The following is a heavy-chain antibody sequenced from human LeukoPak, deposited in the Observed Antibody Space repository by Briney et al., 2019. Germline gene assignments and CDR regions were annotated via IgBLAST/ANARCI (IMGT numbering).Heavy chain of an antibody. V-gene: IGHV3-53*01. CDR3: ARRAGAYSHPYDY. CDR2: IYSDNT. D-gene: IGHD4/OR15-4a*01. CDR1: GFTVSSNS. Sequence: GGSLRLSCTVSGFTVSSNSMSWVRQAPGKGLEWVSFIYSDNTHYPDSVKGRFTISRDNSKNTLYLQMNSLRAEDTAVYYCARRAGAYSHPYDYWGQGTLVTVSS. J-gene: IGHJ4*02.